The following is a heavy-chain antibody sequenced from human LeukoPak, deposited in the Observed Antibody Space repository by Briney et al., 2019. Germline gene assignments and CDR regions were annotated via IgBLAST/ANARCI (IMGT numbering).Heavy chain of an antibody. J-gene: IGHJ4*02. CDR3: ARGVTSSGYYAGYYFDY. Sequence: PSETLSLTCTVSGGSISSSSYYWGWIRQPPGKGLEWIGSIYYSGSTYYNPSLKSRVTISVDTSKNQFSLKLSSVTAADTAVYYCARGVTSSGYYAGYYFDYWGQGTLVTVSS. CDR1: GGSISSSSYY. V-gene: IGHV4-39*07. CDR2: IYYSGST. D-gene: IGHD3-22*01.